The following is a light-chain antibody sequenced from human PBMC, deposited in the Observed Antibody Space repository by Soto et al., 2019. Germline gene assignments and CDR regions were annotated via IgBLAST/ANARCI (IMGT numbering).Light chain of an antibody. Sequence: QSVLTQPPSVSGAPGQRVTISCTGSSSNIGAGYDIHWYQQLPETAPKLLIYGNNNRPSGVPDRFSGSKSGTSASLAITGLQAEDEADYYCSSYTSSSTYVFGTGTKLTVL. V-gene: IGLV1-40*01. CDR3: SSYTSSSTYV. CDR1: SSNIGAGYD. CDR2: GNN. J-gene: IGLJ1*01.